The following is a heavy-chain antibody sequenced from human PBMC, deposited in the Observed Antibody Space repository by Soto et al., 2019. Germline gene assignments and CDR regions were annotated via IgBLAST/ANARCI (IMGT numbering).Heavy chain of an antibody. CDR2: FDPEDGET. CDR1: GYTLTELS. Sequence: SVKVSCKVSGYTLTELSMHWVRQAPGKGLEWMGGFDPEDGETIYAQKFQGRVTMTGDTSTNTAYMELSRLRSDDTAVYYCARVGGYGYEYYFDYWGQGTLVTVSS. J-gene: IGHJ4*02. V-gene: IGHV1-24*01. D-gene: IGHD5-12*01. CDR3: ARVGGYGYEYYFDY.